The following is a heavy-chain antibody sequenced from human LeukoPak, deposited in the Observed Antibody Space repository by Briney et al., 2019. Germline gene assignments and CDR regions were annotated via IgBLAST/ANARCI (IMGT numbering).Heavy chain of an antibody. Sequence: GGSLRLSCAASGFTVSSNYMSWVRQAPGKGLEWVSIIYSSGNTYYADSVKGRFTISRDNSKNTLYLQMNSLRAEDTAVYYCAREALGGGGYWGQGTLVSASS. J-gene: IGHJ4*02. CDR2: IYSSGNT. D-gene: IGHD3-10*01. CDR3: AREALGGGGY. V-gene: IGHV3-66*01. CDR1: GFTVSSNY.